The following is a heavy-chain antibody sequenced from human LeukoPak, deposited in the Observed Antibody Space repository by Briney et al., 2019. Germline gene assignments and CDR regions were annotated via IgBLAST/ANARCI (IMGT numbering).Heavy chain of an antibody. CDR3: AKIAAAGTHFDY. Sequence: PSETLSLTCTVSGVSISSYYWSWIRQPPGKGLEWIGYIYYSGSTNYNPSLKSRVTISVDTSKNQFSLKLSSVTAADTAVYYCAKIAAAGTHFDYWGQGTLVTVSS. V-gene: IGHV4-59*01. D-gene: IGHD6-13*01. J-gene: IGHJ4*02. CDR2: IYYSGST. CDR1: GVSISSYY.